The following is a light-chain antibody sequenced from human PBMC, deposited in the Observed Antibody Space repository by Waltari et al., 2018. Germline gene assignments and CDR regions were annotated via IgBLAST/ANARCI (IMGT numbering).Light chain of an antibody. CDR3: QQYGNSPAT. CDR1: QSVSSSY. J-gene: IGKJ4*01. V-gene: IGKV3-20*01. Sequence: EIVLTQSPGTLSLSPGERSTLSCRASQSVSSSYLAWYQQKPGQAPRLPIYGASTRATGTPDRFSGRGSGTDFTLTISRLEPEDFALYYCQQYGNSPATFGGGTKVEIK. CDR2: GAS.